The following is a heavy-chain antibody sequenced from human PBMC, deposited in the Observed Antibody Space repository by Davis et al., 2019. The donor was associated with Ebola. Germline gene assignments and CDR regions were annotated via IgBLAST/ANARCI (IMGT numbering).Heavy chain of an antibody. J-gene: IGHJ4*02. D-gene: IGHD6-19*01. CDR1: GFTFSDYW. CDR2: IKYDGTEK. Sequence: GESLKISCAASGFTFSDYWMNWVRQAPGKGLEWVANIKYDGTEKYYVDSVKGRFTISRDNAKNSLYLQMGNLRAEDTAMYYCARDHVVAGVIFDFWGQGTLVTVSS. CDR3: ARDHVVAGVIFDF. V-gene: IGHV3-7*03.